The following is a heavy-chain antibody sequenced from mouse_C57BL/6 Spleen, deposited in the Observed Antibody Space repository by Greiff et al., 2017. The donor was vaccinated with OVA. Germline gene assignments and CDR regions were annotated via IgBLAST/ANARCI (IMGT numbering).Heavy chain of an antibody. V-gene: IGHV1-82*01. Sequence: VQLKESGPELVKPGASVKISCKASGYAFSSSWMNWVKQRPGKGLEWIGRIYPGDGDTNYNGKFKGKATLTADKSSSTAYMQLSSLTSEDSAVYFCARGGLRPDYWGQGTTLTVSS. J-gene: IGHJ2*01. CDR1: GYAFSSSW. D-gene: IGHD1-1*01. CDR2: IYPGDGDT. CDR3: ARGGLRPDY.